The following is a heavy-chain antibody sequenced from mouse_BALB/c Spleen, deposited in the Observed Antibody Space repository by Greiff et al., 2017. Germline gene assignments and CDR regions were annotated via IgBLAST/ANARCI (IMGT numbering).Heavy chain of an antibody. CDR2: ISDGGSYT. V-gene: IGHV5-4*02. D-gene: IGHD2-3*01. CDR3: AREDGNYYAMDY. CDR1: GFTFSDYY. J-gene: IGHJ4*01. Sequence: EVQLVESGGGLVKPGGSLKLSCAASGFTFSDYYMYWVRQTPEKRLEWVATISDGGSYTYYPDSVKGRFTISRDNAKNNLYLQMSSLKSEDTAMYYCAREDGNYYAMDYWGQGTSVTVSS.